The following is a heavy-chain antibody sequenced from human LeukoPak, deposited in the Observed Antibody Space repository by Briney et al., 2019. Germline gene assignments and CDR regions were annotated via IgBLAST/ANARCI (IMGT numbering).Heavy chain of an antibody. V-gene: IGHV3-43*02. Sequence: GGSLRLSCAASGFTFDDYAMHWVRQAPGKGLEWVSLITGDGSSTYYADSVKGRFTISRDNSKNSLYLQMNSLRAEDTALYYCAKIGGWLQITDYWGQGTLVTVSS. J-gene: IGHJ4*02. D-gene: IGHD5-24*01. CDR2: ITGDGSST. CDR3: AKIGGWLQITDY. CDR1: GFTFDDYA.